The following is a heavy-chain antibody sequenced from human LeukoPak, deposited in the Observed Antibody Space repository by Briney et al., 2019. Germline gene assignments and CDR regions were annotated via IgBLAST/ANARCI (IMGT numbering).Heavy chain of an antibody. Sequence: PGRSLRLSCAASGFTFSSYGMHWVRQAPGKGLEWVAITSYDESYKNYADSVKGRFTISRDNAKNSLYLQMNSLSAEDTAVYYCARGGVAARPSGYWGQGTLVTVSS. CDR1: GFTFSSYG. CDR3: ARGGVAARPSGY. V-gene: IGHV3-30*03. J-gene: IGHJ4*02. CDR2: TSYDESYK. D-gene: IGHD6-6*01.